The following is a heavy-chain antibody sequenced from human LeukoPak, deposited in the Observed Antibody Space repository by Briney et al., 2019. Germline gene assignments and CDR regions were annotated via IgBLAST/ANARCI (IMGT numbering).Heavy chain of an antibody. CDR1: GGSISSSNW. Sequence: SETLSLTCAVSGGSISSSNWWSWVRQPPGKGLEWIGEIYHSGSTKYNPSLKSRVTISVDTSKKQFSLKLSSVTAADTAVYYCARSGYSYGADALDIWGQGTMVTVSS. CDR3: ARSGYSYGADALDI. CDR2: IYHSGST. V-gene: IGHV4-4*02. J-gene: IGHJ3*02. D-gene: IGHD5-18*01.